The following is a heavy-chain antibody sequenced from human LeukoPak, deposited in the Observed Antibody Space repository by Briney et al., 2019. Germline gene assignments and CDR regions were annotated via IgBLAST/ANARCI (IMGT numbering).Heavy chain of an antibody. CDR1: GFTFTDHY. D-gene: IGHD6-19*01. Sequence: PGGSLRLSCAASGFTFTDHYISWIRQAPGKGLEWVSYTSSTSSYINYADSVRGRFAISRDNSKNSVFLQMNSLRAEDTAVYSCAEGTGQWPVRTFDSWGQGTLVTVSS. V-gene: IGHV3-11*03. J-gene: IGHJ4*02. CDR3: AEGTGQWPVRTFDS. CDR2: TSSTSSYI.